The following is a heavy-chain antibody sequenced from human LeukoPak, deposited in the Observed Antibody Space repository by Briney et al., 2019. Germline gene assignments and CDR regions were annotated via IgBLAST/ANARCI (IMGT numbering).Heavy chain of an antibody. CDR1: PDPISDYY. Sequence: PSETLSLTCSVSPDPISDYYWSWIRQPPGKGLEWIGYIYNSGSTNYNPSLSNRVTISVDSSKKQFSLKVSSVTAADTAVYYCARYLGGNKRAFDYWGQGTLVTVSS. V-gene: IGHV4-59*01. CDR3: ARYLGGNKRAFDY. CDR2: IYNSGST. D-gene: IGHD2/OR15-2a*01. J-gene: IGHJ4*02.